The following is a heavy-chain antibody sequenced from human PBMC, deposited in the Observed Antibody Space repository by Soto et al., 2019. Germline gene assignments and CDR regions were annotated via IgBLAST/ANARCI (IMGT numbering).Heavy chain of an antibody. CDR3: ARSGWFRELLYSY. CDR2: INAGNGNT. J-gene: IGHJ4*02. Sequence: QVQLVQSGAEVKKPGASVKVSCKASGYTFTSYAMHWVRQAPGQRLEWMGWINAGNGNTKYSQKFQGRVTITRDTSASTAYMELSSMRSEDTAVYYCARSGWFRELLYSYWCQGPLVTVSS. CDR1: GYTFTSYA. V-gene: IGHV1-3*01. D-gene: IGHD3-10*01.